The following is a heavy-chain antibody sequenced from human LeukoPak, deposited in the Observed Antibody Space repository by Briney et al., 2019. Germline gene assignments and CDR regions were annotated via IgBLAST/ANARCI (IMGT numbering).Heavy chain of an antibody. D-gene: IGHD4-17*01. V-gene: IGHV3-23*01. CDR2: ISGSGGTT. CDR1: GFTFSSYD. Sequence: GGSLRLSCAASGFTFSSYDMSWVRQAPGKGLEWVSAISGSGGTTYYADSVKGRFTISRDNSKNTLYLQMNSLRAEDTAVYYCAKNRQATATTPFDYWGQGTLVTVSS. CDR3: AKNRQATATTPFDY. J-gene: IGHJ4*02.